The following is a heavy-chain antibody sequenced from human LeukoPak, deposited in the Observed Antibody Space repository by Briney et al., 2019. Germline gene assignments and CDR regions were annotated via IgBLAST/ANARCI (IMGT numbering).Heavy chain of an antibody. Sequence: PGGSLRLTCVVSEFIITRHSMNWFRQAPGKGLEWVSFISSDSTYIYYAESVKGRFTVSRDNAKSSLYLQMNSLIGEDTAVYYCAGEYDSKGRFDSWGQGTQVTVSS. D-gene: IGHD1-26*01. CDR2: ISSDSTYI. CDR3: AGEYDSKGRFDS. CDR1: EFIITRHS. V-gene: IGHV3-21*01. J-gene: IGHJ4*02.